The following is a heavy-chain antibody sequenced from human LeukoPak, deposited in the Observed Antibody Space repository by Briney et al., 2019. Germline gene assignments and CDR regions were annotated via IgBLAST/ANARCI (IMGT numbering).Heavy chain of an antibody. Sequence: GASVKVSCKVSGYTLTELSMHWVRQAPGKGLEWMGGFDPEDGETIYAQKFQGRVTMTEDTSTDTAYMELSSLRSEDTAVYYCATEWSYYDSSGYSPYWGQGTLVTVSS. D-gene: IGHD3-22*01. CDR1: GYTLTELS. CDR2: FDPEDGET. CDR3: ATEWSYYDSSGYSPY. V-gene: IGHV1-24*01. J-gene: IGHJ4*02.